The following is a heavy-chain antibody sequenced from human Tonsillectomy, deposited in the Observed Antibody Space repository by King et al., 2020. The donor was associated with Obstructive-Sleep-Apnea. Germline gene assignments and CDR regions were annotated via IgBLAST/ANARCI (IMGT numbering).Heavy chain of an antibody. J-gene: IGHJ6*02. Sequence: QLQESGPGLVKPSETLSLNCTVSGGSISSSSYYWGWIRQPPGKGLEWIGSIYYSGSTYYNPSLKSRVTISVDTSKNQFSLKLSSVTAADTAVYYCASMSRPYVEYGMDVWGQGTTVTVSS. CDR1: GGSISSSSYY. D-gene: IGHD3-10*02. CDR3: ASMSRPYVEYGMDV. V-gene: IGHV4-39*07. CDR2: IYYSGST.